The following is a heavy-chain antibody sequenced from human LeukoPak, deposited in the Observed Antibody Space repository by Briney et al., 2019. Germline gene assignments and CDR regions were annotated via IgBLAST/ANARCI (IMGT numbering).Heavy chain of an antibody. Sequence: SETLSLTCTVSGGSISSSSYYWGWIRQPPGKGLEWIGSIYYSGSTYYNPSLKSRVTISVDTSKSQFSLKLSSVTAADTAVYYCAIVTAMGPRRFDPWGQGTLVTVSS. CDR2: IYYSGST. CDR3: AIVTAMGPRRFDP. D-gene: IGHD5-18*01. CDR1: GGSISSSSYY. V-gene: IGHV4-39*01. J-gene: IGHJ5*02.